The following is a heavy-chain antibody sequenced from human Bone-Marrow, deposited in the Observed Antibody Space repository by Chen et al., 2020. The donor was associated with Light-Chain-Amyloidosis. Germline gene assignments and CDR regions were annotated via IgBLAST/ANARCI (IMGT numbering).Heavy chain of an antibody. CDR3: IPEARDFWSGYAEIDY. V-gene: IGHV3-15*01. D-gene: IGHD3-3*01. J-gene: IGHJ4*02. CDR2: IKSKAHGGTT. CDR1: GFTFSNAW. Sequence: EVQLVESGGGLVKPGGSRRLSCAASGFTFSNAWMSWVRQAPGKGLEWVGRIKSKAHGGTTDYAAPVEGRFTISRDDSTHTMYLQMNSLKTEDTAVYYCIPEARDFWSGYAEIDYWGQGTLVTVSS.